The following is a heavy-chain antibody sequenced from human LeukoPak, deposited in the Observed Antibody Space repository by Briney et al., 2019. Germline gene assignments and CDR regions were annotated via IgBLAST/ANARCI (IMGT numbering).Heavy chain of an antibody. CDR3: ARVAMYYYDSSGYYYEDY. CDR2: IKQDGSEK. V-gene: IGHV3-7*01. Sequence: GSLRLSCAASGFTFSSYWMSWVRQAPGKGLEWVANIKQDGSEKYYVDSVKGRFTISRDNAKNSLYLQMNSLRAEDTAVYYCARVAMYYYDSSGYYYEDYWGQGTLVTVSS. CDR1: GFTFSSYW. D-gene: IGHD3-22*01. J-gene: IGHJ4*02.